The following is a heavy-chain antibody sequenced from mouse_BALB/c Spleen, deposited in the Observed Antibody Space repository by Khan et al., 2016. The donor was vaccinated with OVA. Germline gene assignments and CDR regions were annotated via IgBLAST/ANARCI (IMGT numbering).Heavy chain of an antibody. D-gene: IGHD1-2*01. J-gene: IGHJ2*01. V-gene: IGHV3-2*02. CDR1: GYSITSGYG. CDR2: IRYSGST. CDR3: ARTARIKY. Sequence: EVQLQESGPGLVKPSQSLSLTCTVTGYSITSGYGWNWIRQFPGNKLEWLGYIRYSGSTNYNPSLKSRISITRDTSKNQFFLQLNSVTTEDTATYYCARTARIKYWGQGTTLTVSS.